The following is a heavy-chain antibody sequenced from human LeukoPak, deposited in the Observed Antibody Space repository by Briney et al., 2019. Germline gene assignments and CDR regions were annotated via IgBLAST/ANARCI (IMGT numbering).Heavy chain of an antibody. CDR3: AREGRYHYDGFIEY. CDR1: GGGISSYY. D-gene: IGHD3-22*01. CDR2: VYYRGTT. V-gene: IGHV4-59*01. Sequence: PSETLSLTCTVSGGGISSYYWSWIRQPPGKGLEWVGQVYYRGTTNYNPSLKSRLSISVDLSRNQFSLRLRSVTAADTATYYCAREGRYHYDGFIEYWGQGTLVAVSS. J-gene: IGHJ4*02.